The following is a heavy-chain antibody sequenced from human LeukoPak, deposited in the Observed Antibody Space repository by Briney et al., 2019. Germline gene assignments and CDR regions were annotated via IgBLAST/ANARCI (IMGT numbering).Heavy chain of an antibody. CDR3: ARYYYDSSRGAY. CDR1: GFTFSTYW. D-gene: IGHD3-22*01. CDR2: IKSDGSST. J-gene: IGHJ4*02. V-gene: IGHV3-74*01. Sequence: GGSLRLSCAASGFTFSTYWMHWVRQAPGKGLVWVSRIKSDGSSTSYADSVKGRFTISRDNARNTLFLQMDSLRAEDTAVYYCARYYYDSSRGAYWGQGTLVTVSS.